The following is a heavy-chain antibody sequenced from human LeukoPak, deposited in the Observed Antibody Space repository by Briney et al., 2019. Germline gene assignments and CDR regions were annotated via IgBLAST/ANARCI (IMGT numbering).Heavy chain of an antibody. CDR3: AKDSESSGSYFLDAFDI. V-gene: IGHV4-34*01. CDR2: INHSGST. J-gene: IGHJ3*02. CDR1: GGSFSGYY. D-gene: IGHD1-26*01. Sequence: SETLSLTCAVYGGSFSGYYWSWIRQPPGKGLEWIGEINHSGSTNYNPSLKSRVTISVDTSKNQFSLKLSSVTAADTAVYYCAKDSESSGSYFLDAFDIWGQGTMVTVSS.